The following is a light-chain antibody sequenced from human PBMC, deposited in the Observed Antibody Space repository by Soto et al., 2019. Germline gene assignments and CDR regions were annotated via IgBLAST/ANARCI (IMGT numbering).Light chain of an antibody. CDR1: QSVSSSF. Sequence: EIVMTPSAATLSLSPEERATLSCRASQSVSSSFLAWYQQKPGQAPRLLIYGASSRATGIPDRFSGSGSGTDFTLTISRLEPEDFAVYYCQQYGTSPRNFGQGTRLEIK. CDR2: GAS. J-gene: IGKJ5*01. CDR3: QQYGTSPRN. V-gene: IGKV3-20*01.